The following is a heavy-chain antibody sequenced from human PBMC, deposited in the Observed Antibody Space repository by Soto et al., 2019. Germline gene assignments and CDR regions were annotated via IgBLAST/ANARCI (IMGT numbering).Heavy chain of an antibody. Sequence: PSETLSLTCTVSGGSISSSSYYWGWIRQPPGKGLEWIGSIYYSGSTYYNPSLKSRVTISVDTSKNQFSLKLSSVTAADTAVYYCARLFTIFGFDYWGQGTLVTVSS. CDR1: GGSISSSSYY. J-gene: IGHJ4*02. CDR2: IYYSGST. D-gene: IGHD3-9*01. CDR3: ARLFTIFGFDY. V-gene: IGHV4-39*01.